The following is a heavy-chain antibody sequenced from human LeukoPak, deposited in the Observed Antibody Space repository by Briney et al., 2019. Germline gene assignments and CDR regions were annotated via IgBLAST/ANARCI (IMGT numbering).Heavy chain of an antibody. CDR1: GGSISSYY. J-gene: IGHJ6*03. Sequence: SETLSLTCTVSGGSISSYYWSWIRQPPGKGLGWIGYIYYSGSTNYNPSLKSRVTISVDTSKNQFSLKLSSVTAADTAVYYCARGHMVRGVESYYYYYMDVWGKGTTVTISS. CDR2: IYYSGST. CDR3: ARGHMVRGVESYYYYYMDV. V-gene: IGHV4-59*01. D-gene: IGHD3-10*01.